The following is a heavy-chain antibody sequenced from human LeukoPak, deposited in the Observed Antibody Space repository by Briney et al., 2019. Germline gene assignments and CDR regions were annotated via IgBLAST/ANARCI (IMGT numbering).Heavy chain of an antibody. D-gene: IGHD6-19*01. CDR3: ARDFSGWFDY. V-gene: IGHV4-59*01. CDR1: GGSINYYY. J-gene: IGHJ4*02. Sequence: SETLSLTCTVSGGSINYYYWSWIRQPPGKGLEWIGYIYYSGSTNYNPSLKSRVTISVDTSKNQFSLKLSSVTAADTAVYYCARDFSGWFDYWGQGTLVTVSS. CDR2: IYYSGST.